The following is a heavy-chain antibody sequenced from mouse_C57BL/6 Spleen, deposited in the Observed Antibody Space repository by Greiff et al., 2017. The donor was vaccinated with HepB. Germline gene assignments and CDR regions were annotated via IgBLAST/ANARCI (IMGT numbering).Heavy chain of an antibody. J-gene: IGHJ2*01. D-gene: IGHD1-1*01. V-gene: IGHV1-82*01. CDR1: GYAFSSSW. CDR3: AREGRATVASDY. CDR2: IYPGDGDT. Sequence: VKLQESGPELVKPGASVKISCKASGYAFSSSWMNWVKQRPGKGLEWIGRIYPGDGDTNYNGKFKGKATLTADKSSSTAYMQLSSLTSEDSAVYFCAREGRATVASDYWGQGTTLTVSS.